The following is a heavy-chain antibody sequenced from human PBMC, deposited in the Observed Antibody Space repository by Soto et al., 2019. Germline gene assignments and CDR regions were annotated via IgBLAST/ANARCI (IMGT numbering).Heavy chain of an antibody. Sequence: EVQLLESGGGLVQPGGSLRLSCTGSGFIFSTFAMSWVRQAPGKGLEWLSAISASGGNTYYPDSVKGRFTISRDISENTLYLQMSSLGGEDTAVYHCAKDPTATGEGAFDLWGRGTMVTVSS. CDR2: ISASGGNT. V-gene: IGHV3-23*01. D-gene: IGHD5-18*01. J-gene: IGHJ3*01. CDR1: GFIFSTFA. CDR3: AKDPTATGEGAFDL.